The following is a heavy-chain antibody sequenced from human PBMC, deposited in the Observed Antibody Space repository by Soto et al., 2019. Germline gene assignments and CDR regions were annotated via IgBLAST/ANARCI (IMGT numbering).Heavy chain of an antibody. CDR2: IIPILGIA. J-gene: IGHJ6*02. CDR1: GGTFSSYI. D-gene: IGHD3-22*01. V-gene: IGHV1-69*02. CDR3: ANKDYDSSEYYYYGMDV. Sequence: QVQLVQCGAEVKKPGSSVKVSCKASGGTFSSYIISWVRQAPGQGLEWMGRIIPILGIANYAQKFQGRVTITADKSTSTAYMELSSLRSEDTAVYYCANKDYDSSEYYYYGMDVWGQGTTVTVSS.